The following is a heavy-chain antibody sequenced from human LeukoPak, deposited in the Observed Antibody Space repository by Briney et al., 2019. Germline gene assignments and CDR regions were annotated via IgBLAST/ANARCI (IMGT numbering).Heavy chain of an antibody. CDR1: GFTFSSYA. CDR2: ISYDGSNK. D-gene: IGHD2-21*02. V-gene: IGHV3-30*04. CDR3: AGTSPNNCGGDCSIGGVDY. Sequence: GRSLRLSCAASGFTFSSYAMHWVRQAPGKGLEQVAVISYDGSNKYYADSVKGRFTISRDNSKNTLYLQMNSLRAEDTAVYYCAGTSPNNCGGDCSIGGVDYWGQGALVTVSS. J-gene: IGHJ4*02.